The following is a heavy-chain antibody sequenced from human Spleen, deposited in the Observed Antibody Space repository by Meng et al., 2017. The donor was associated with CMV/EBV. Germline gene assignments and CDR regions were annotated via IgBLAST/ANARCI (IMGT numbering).Heavy chain of an antibody. V-gene: IGHV2-5*02. J-gene: IGHJ5*02. CDR2: IYWEEDK. CDR3: AHRRRDCSSTSCYTGKWGWFDP. Sequence: GGWILQPPGRALEWLALIYWEEDKRYSTSLKTRLTITKNTSKNQVVLTMTNMDPVDTATYYCAHRRRDCSSTSCYTGKWGWFDPWGQGTLVTVSS. D-gene: IGHD2-2*02.